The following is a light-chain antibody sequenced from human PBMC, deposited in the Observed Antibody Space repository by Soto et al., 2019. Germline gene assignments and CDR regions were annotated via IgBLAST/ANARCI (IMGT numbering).Light chain of an antibody. CDR3: QEYKTGPGYN. CDR1: QSFGRW. CDR2: KTC. J-gene: IGKJ2*01. Sequence: DIQMTQSPSTLSASVGDRVTITCRASQSFGRWLAWYQQKPGKAPELLIYKTCTLERGVPARFGGSGSGTEFTLTIRSLQPDDFASYYCQEYKTGPGYNFGQGTRLEIK. V-gene: IGKV1-5*03.